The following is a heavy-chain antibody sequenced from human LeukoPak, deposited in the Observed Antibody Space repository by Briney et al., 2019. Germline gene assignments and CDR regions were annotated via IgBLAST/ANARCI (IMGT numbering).Heavy chain of an antibody. Sequence: VASAKVSCKASGYILTAYYMGWVRQVPGQGLEWMGWINPKNGDTNYAAKFQGRVTMTRDTSISTVYMEPSRLTSDDTAVYYCARMPTEPLWGQGALVTVSS. CDR3: ARMPTEPL. V-gene: IGHV1-2*02. D-gene: IGHD2-2*01. CDR1: GYILTAYY. CDR2: INPKNGDT. J-gene: IGHJ4*02.